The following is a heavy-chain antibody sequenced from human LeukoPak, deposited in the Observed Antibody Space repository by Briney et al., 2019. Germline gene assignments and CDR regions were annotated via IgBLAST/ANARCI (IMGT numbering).Heavy chain of an antibody. V-gene: IGHV1-2*02. CDR2: INPNSGGT. CDR1: GYTFTVNY. Sequence: ASVKVSCKASGYTFTVNYIHWVRQAPGQGLEWMGWINPNSGGTNYAQKFQGRVTLTRDTSISTAHMELSSLSSDDTAVYYCAGGGTVVAGLDYWGQGTLVPVSS. J-gene: IGHJ4*02. CDR3: AGGGTVVAGLDY. D-gene: IGHD6-19*01.